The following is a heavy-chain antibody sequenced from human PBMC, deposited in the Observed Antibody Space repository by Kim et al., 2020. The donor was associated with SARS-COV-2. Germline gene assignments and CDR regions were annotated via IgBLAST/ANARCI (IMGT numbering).Heavy chain of an antibody. CDR1: GGSISSGGYY. J-gene: IGHJ4*02. V-gene: IGHV4-31*03. D-gene: IGHD3-22*01. CDR2: IYYSGST. Sequence: SETLSLTCTVSGGSISSGGYYWSWIRQHPGKGLEWIGYIYYSGSTYYNPSLKSRVTISVDTSKNQFSLKLSSVTAADTAVYYCARSPYDSSGYYPSHEFDYWGQGTLVTVSS. CDR3: ARSPYDSSGYYPSHEFDY.